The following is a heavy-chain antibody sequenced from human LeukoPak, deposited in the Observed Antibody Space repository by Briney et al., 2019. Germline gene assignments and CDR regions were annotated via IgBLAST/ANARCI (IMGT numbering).Heavy chain of an antibody. CDR1: GFTFSSYG. CDR2: ISYDGSNK. V-gene: IGHV3-30*18. Sequence: PGGSLRLSCAASGFTFSSYGMHWVRQAPGKGLEWVAVISYDGSNKYYADSVKGRFTISRDNSKNTLYLQMNSLRAEDTAVYYCAKESGRLMVYAHFDYWGQGTLVTVSS. CDR3: AKESGRLMVYAHFDY. J-gene: IGHJ4*02. D-gene: IGHD2-8*01.